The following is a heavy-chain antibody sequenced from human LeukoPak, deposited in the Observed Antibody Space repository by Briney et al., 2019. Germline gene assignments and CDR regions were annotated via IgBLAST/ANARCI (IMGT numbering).Heavy chain of an antibody. Sequence: GGSLTLSCAASGFTFSGSAIHWVRQAPGKGLEWVSVISRDGSGTYYADPVKGRFTISRDNSKNTVYLQMNSVEPDDTAVYYCARDAFYSSGTYFDHWGQGTLVTVSS. J-gene: IGHJ4*02. CDR1: GFTFSGSA. V-gene: IGHV3-30*04. D-gene: IGHD3-10*01. CDR2: ISRDGSGT. CDR3: ARDAFYSSGTYFDH.